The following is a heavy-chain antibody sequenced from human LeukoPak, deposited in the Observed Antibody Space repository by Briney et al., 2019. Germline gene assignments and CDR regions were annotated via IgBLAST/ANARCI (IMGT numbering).Heavy chain of an antibody. CDR3: AKVSDRDSSGYYWGFEY. CDR1: GGSISSSSYY. V-gene: IGHV4-39*07. J-gene: IGHJ4*02. D-gene: IGHD3-22*01. CDR2: IYCSGST. Sequence: PSETLSLTCTVSGGSISSSSYYWGWIRQPPGKGLEWIGSIYCSGSTNYNPSLKSRVTISVDTSRNQFSLKLTSVTAADTAVYYCAKVSDRDSSGYYWGFEYWGQGTLVTVSS.